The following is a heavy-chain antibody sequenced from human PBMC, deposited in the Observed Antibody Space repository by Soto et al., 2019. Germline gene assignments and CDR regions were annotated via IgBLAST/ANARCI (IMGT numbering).Heavy chain of an antibody. D-gene: IGHD3-10*01. J-gene: IGHJ6*04. CDR3: AKEFKVSGSPDGALHYYYVMDV. V-gene: IGHV3-30*18. CDR2: ISYDGYHK. Sequence: QVQLVESGGGVVQPGRSLRLSCAASGFTFSTYGMQWVRQAPGKGLEWVAAISYDGYHKYYVDAVKGRFTVARDNSKNTLFLERNRLRVEDTAVYFCAKEFKVSGSPDGALHYYYVMDVWGKGPTVTVS. CDR1: GFTFSTYG.